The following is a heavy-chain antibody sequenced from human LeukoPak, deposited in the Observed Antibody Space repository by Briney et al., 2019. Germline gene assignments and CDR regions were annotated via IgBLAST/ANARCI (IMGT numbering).Heavy chain of an antibody. Sequence: GGSLRLSCVASGFTFSSYSMNWVRQAPGKGLEWVSSISSSSSYVYYADSVKGRFTFSRDNAKNSLSLQMNSLRAEDTAVYYCARDGEVGVGRWFDPWGQGTLVTVSS. CDR1: GFTFSSYS. V-gene: IGHV3-21*01. CDR3: ARDGEVGVGRWFDP. J-gene: IGHJ5*02. CDR2: ISSSSSYV. D-gene: IGHD1-26*01.